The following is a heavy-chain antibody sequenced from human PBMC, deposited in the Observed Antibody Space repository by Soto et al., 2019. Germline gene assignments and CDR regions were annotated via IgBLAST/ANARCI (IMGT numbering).Heavy chain of an antibody. CDR2: ISGYNGNT. Sequence: QVQLVQSGPEVRKPGASVKVSCKASGYIFSRYGISWVRQAPGQGLEWMAWISGYNGNTTFGERVQGRVNVTTDTSTSTAYMELRSLRSDDTAVYYCAREAAAERNYYGLDVWGQGTTVIVSS. V-gene: IGHV1-18*04. J-gene: IGHJ6*02. CDR1: GYIFSRYG. D-gene: IGHD6-13*01. CDR3: AREAAAERNYYGLDV.